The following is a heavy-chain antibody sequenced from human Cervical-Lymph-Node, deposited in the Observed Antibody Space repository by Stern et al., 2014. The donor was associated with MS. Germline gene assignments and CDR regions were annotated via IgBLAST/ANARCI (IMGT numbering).Heavy chain of an antibody. D-gene: IGHD4-17*01. CDR1: GYTFTSYV. CDR3: ARDYGDFDWTPVSRFDY. Sequence: QVQLGQSGAEVQKPGASVKVSCTASGYTFTSYVLHWVRQAPGQSLEWMGWINAGNGNTKYAHKFQGRVTFSRDTSASTAYMEMSSLRSEDTAVFYCARDYGDFDWTPVSRFDYWRQGTQVTVSS. V-gene: IGHV1-3*01. CDR2: INAGNGNT. J-gene: IGHJ4*02.